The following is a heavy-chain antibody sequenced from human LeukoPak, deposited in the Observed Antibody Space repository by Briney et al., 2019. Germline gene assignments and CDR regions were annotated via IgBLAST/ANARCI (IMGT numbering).Heavy chain of an antibody. CDR1: GFTFSSYW. Sequence: GGSLRLSCAASGFTFSSYWMHWVRQAPGKGLVWVSRINTDGSSTSYADSVKGRFTISRDNAKNTLYLQMNSLTAVDTAVYYCARGCNSGSYYGSEYFQHWGQGTLVTVSS. V-gene: IGHV3-74*01. D-gene: IGHD1-26*01. J-gene: IGHJ1*01. CDR2: INTDGSST. CDR3: ARGCNSGSYYGSEYFQH.